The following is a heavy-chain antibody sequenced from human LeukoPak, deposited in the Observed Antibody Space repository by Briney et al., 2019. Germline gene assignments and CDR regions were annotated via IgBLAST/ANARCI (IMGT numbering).Heavy chain of an antibody. D-gene: IGHD2-15*01. J-gene: IGHJ4*02. CDR1: GFTFSDYY. V-gene: IGHV3-11*06. CDR2: ISSSSSYT. Sequence: GGSLRLSCAASGFTFSDYYMSWIRQAPGKGLEWVSYISSSSSYTNYADSVKGRFTISRDNAKNSLYLQMNSLRAEDTAVYYCASELGYCSGGSCYSDYWGQGTLVTVSS. CDR3: ASELGYCSGGSCYSDY.